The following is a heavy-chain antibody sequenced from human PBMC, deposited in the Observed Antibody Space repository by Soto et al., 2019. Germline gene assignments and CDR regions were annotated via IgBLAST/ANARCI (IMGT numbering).Heavy chain of an antibody. CDR1: GFTFDDYA. CDR2: ISWNSGSI. V-gene: IGHV3-9*01. CDR3: AKDPAAAVRGMDL. D-gene: IGHD6-13*01. J-gene: IGHJ6*04. Sequence: EVQLVESGGGLVQPGRSLRLSCAASGFTFDDYAMHWVRQAPGKGLEWVSGISWNSGSIGYADSVKGRFTITRDNAKNSLYLQMNSLRAEDTALYYCAKDPAAAVRGMDLWGKGTPVTVSS.